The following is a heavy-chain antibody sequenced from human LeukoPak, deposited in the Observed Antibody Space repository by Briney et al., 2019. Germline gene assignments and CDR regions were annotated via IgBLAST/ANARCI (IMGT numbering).Heavy chain of an antibody. Sequence: GGSLRLSCAASGFTFSSFSMNWVRQAPGKGLKWVSYISGDTSTIYYADSVKGRFTISSDDPKNSLYLHMNSLRAEDTAVYYCVRGTAASGQRYWGQGTLVTVSS. V-gene: IGHV3-48*04. J-gene: IGHJ4*02. CDR3: VRGTAASGQRY. CDR1: GFTFSSFS. D-gene: IGHD6-13*01. CDR2: ISGDTSTI.